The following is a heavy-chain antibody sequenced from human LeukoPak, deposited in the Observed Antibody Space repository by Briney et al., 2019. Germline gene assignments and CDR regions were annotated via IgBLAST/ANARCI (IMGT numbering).Heavy chain of an antibody. Sequence: SQTLSLTCTVSGGSISSGGYYWSWIRQHPGKGLEWIGYIYYSGSTYYNPSLKSRVTISVDTSKDQFSLKLSSVTAADAAVYYCAREEGGTTLLYSWFDPWGQGTLVTVSS. V-gene: IGHV4-31*03. J-gene: IGHJ5*02. D-gene: IGHD2-2*02. CDR3: AREEGGTTLLYSWFDP. CDR1: GGSISSGGYY. CDR2: IYYSGST.